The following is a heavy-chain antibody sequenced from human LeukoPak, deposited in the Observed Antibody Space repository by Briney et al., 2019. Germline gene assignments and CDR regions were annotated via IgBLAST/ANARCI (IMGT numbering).Heavy chain of an antibody. CDR3: ARQTEGGHYYDSSGSFDY. CDR2: IYQSGST. V-gene: IGHV4-30-2*01. J-gene: IGHJ4*02. CDR1: GGSVNSGAYY. D-gene: IGHD3-22*01. Sequence: SETLSLTCSVSGGSVNSGAYYWSWIRQPPGKGLEWIGYIYQSGSTYYNPSLKSRVTISVDTSKNQFSLKLSSVTAADTAVYYCARQTEGGHYYDSSGSFDYWGQGTLVTVSS.